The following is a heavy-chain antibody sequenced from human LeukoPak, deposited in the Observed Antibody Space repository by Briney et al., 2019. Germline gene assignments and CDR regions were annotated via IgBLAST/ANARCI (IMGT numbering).Heavy chain of an antibody. CDR1: GFTVSSNS. D-gene: IGHD1-1*01. V-gene: IGHV3-53*01. J-gene: IGHJ6*03. CDR2: IYSDNT. CDR3: AREVSGGTYYYYCYMDV. Sequence: PGGSLRLSCTVSGFTVSSNSMSWVRQAPGKGLEWVSFIYSDNTHYSDSVKGRFTISRDNSKNTLYLQMNSLRAEDTAVYYCAREVSGGTYYYYCYMDVWGKGTTVTVSS.